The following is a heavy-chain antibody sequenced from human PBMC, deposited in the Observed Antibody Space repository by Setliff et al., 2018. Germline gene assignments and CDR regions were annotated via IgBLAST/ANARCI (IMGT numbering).Heavy chain of an antibody. CDR3: ARLKYYNSGTYWGNWDYYSGMDV. J-gene: IGHJ6*04. V-gene: IGHV4-59*11. CDR2: ISHSGAT. D-gene: IGHD3-22*01. Sequence: SETLSLTCTVSGDSMSDHHWSWVRQSPGKGLDWIGYISHSGATKYNPSLKRRVAISIDVSKKQFSLELNSVTPADTAKYYCARLKYYNSGTYWGNWDYYSGMDVWGKGTTVTVSS. CDR1: GDSMSDHH.